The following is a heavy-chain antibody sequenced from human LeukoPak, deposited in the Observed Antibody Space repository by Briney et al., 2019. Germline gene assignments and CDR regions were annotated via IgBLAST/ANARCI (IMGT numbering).Heavy chain of an antibody. CDR3: AKDLVITIFGVVTFGTFDY. CDR2: ISGSGGST. V-gene: IGHV3-23*01. D-gene: IGHD3-3*01. J-gene: IGHJ4*02. Sequence: GGSLRLSCAASGFTFSSYAMSWARQAPGKGLEWVSAISGSGGSTYYADSVKGRFTISRDNSKNTLYLQMNSLRAEDTAVYYCAKDLVITIFGVVTFGTFDYWGQGTLVTVSS. CDR1: GFTFSSYA.